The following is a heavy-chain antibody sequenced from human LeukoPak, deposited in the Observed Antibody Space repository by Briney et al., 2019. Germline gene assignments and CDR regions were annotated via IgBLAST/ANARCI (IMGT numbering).Heavy chain of an antibody. D-gene: IGHD3-9*01. CDR1: GGSISSYY. CDR2: IYYSGST. Sequence: SETLSLTCTVSGGSISSYYWSWIRQPPGKGLEWIGYIYYSGSTNYNPSLKSRVTISVDTSKNQFSLKLSSVTAADTAVYYCAGYEVRYFDWLPQGGSGYYYYGMDVWGQGTTVTVSS. CDR3: AGYEVRYFDWLPQGGSGYYYYGMDV. J-gene: IGHJ6*02. V-gene: IGHV4-59*01.